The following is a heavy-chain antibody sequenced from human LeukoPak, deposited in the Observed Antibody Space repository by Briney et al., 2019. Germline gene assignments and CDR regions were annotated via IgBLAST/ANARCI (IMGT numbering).Heavy chain of an antibody. V-gene: IGHV4-4*07. Sequence: PSETPSLTCTVSGGSISSYYWSWIRQPAGKGLEWIGRIYTSGSTNYNPSLKSRVTMSVDTSKNQFSLKLSSVTAADTAVYYCAGIAVAGTDAFDIWGQGTMVTVSS. D-gene: IGHD6-19*01. CDR1: GGSISSYY. J-gene: IGHJ3*02. CDR3: AGIAVAGTDAFDI. CDR2: IYTSGST.